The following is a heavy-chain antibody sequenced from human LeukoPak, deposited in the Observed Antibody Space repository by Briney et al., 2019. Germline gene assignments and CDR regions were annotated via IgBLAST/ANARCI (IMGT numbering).Heavy chain of an antibody. CDR1: GYTFTSYD. CDR3: ARPAYYYGSGSYYHY. Sequence: GASVKDSCKASGYTFTSYDINWVRQATGQGLEWMGWMNPNSGNTSYAQKFQGRVTMTRDMSTSTVCMELSSLRSEDTAVYYCARPAYYYGSGSYYHYWGQGTLVTVSS. CDR2: MNPNSGNT. J-gene: IGHJ4*02. V-gene: IGHV1-8*01. D-gene: IGHD3-10*01.